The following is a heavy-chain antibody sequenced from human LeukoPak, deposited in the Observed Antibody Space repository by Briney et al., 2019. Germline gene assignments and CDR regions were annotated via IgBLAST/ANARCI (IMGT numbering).Heavy chain of an antibody. D-gene: IGHD6-19*01. CDR3: ARASGWYERGPDYYYYYMDV. V-gene: IGHV3-21*01. J-gene: IGHJ6*03. CDR1: GFTFGDYA. CDR2: ISSSSSYI. Sequence: GGSLRLSCTASGFTFGDYAMTWVRQAPGKGLQSVSSISSSSSYIYYADSVKGRFTISRDNSKNSLYLQMNSLRAEDTAVYYCARASGWYERGPDYYYYYMDVWGKGTTVTVSS.